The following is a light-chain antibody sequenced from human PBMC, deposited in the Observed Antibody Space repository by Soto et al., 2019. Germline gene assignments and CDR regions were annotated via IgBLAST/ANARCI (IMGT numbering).Light chain of an antibody. J-gene: IGKJ2*01. Sequence: DIQMTQSPSSLSASVGDRVTITCRASQSISTYLNWYQQKPGTAPKLLISAASTLQSGVPSRFSGSVSGTDFTLTISSLQPEDFATYYCQQSSNTPRTFGQGIKLEIK. CDR3: QQSSNTPRT. V-gene: IGKV1-39*01. CDR1: QSISTY. CDR2: AAS.